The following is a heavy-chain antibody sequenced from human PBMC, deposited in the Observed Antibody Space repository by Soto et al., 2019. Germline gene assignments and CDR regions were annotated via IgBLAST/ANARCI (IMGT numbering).Heavy chain of an antibody. CDR2: NNHSGST. V-gene: IGHV4-34*01. CDR1: GESFSDHY. CDR3: ARSKLDY. Sequence: SETLSLTRAVYGESFSDHYWSWIRQPPGKGLEWIGENNHSGSTKYNPALKSRVTISVDTSKNQFSLKLSSVTAADTAVYYCARSKLDYWGQGTLVTVSS. J-gene: IGHJ4*02.